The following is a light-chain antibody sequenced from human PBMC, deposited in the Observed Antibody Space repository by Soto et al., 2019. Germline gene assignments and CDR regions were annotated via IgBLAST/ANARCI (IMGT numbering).Light chain of an antibody. Sequence: DIQMTQSPSSVSASVGDRVTITCRASQGLSSWLAWYQQKPRKAPKLLIYAASSLQSGVPSRFSGSGSGTDFTLTISSLQPEDFATYECQPANSFPLTFGGGTKVEIK. V-gene: IGKV1-12*01. CDR1: QGLSSW. J-gene: IGKJ4*01. CDR2: AAS. CDR3: QPANSFPLT.